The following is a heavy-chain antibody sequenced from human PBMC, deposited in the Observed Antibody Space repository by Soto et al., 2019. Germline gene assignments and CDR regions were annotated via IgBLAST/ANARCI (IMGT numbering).Heavy chain of an antibody. CDR3: ARESGSYRYFDY. Sequence: PGGSLRLSCAASGFTFSSYAMHWVRQAPGKGLEWVAVISYDGSNKYYADSVKGRFTISRDNSKNTLYLQMNSLRAEDTAVYYCARESGSYRYFDYWGQGTLVTVSS. V-gene: IGHV3-30-3*01. CDR1: GFTFSSYA. D-gene: IGHD1-26*01. CDR2: ISYDGSNK. J-gene: IGHJ4*02.